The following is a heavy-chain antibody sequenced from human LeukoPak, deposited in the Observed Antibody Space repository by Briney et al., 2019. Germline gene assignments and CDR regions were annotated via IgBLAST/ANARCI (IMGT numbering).Heavy chain of an antibody. CDR1: GGSFSGYY. J-gene: IGHJ2*01. CDR3: ARGLVVPAATRYWYFDL. Sequence: PSETLSLTCAVYGGSFSGYYWSWIRQPPGKGPEWIGEINHSGRTNYNPSLKSRVTMSVDTSKNQFSLKLSSVTAADTAVYYCARGLVVPAATRYWYFDLWGRGTLVTVSS. CDR2: INHSGRT. V-gene: IGHV4-34*01. D-gene: IGHD2-2*01.